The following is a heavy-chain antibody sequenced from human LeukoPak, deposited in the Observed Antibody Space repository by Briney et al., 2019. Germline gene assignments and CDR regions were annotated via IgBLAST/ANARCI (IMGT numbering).Heavy chain of an antibody. CDR1: GFTFSSYS. J-gene: IGHJ4*02. D-gene: IGHD3-22*01. CDR3: APKMYYYDSSAYYPFDY. V-gene: IGHV3-48*01. CDR2: ISSSSSTI. Sequence: GGSLRLSCTASGFTFSSYSMNWVRQTPGKGLEWVSYISSSSSTIHYADSVKGRFTISRDNAKNSLYLEMNSLRAEDTAVYYCAPKMYYYDSSAYYPFDYWGQGTLVTLSS.